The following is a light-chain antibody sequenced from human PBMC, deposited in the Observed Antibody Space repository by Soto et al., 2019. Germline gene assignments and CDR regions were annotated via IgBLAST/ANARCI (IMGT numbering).Light chain of an antibody. Sequence: EIVLTQSPGTLSLSPGERATLSCRASLSISSTYLAWYQQKRGQAPRLLIYGASSRATGIPDRFSGSGSGTDFTLTIGSLEPEDFAIYYCQQRSNWPITFGQGTRLEI. CDR1: LSISSTY. J-gene: IGKJ5*01. CDR2: GAS. V-gene: IGKV3D-20*02. CDR3: QQRSNWPIT.